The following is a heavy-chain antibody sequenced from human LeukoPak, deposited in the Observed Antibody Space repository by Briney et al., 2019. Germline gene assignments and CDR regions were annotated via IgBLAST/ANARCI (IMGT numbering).Heavy chain of an antibody. V-gene: IGHV3-7*03. CDR3: ARERAGGTVADAFDI. D-gene: IGHD4-23*01. CDR1: GFSFSDHW. Sequence: GGSLRLSCAASGFSFSDHWLDWVRQAPGKGLEWVAHIKGDGSQKYYVDSVKGRFTISRDNAKTSLYLQMDSLRAEDTAVYYCARERAGGTVADAFDIWGQGTTVTVSS. CDR2: IKGDGSQK. J-gene: IGHJ3*02.